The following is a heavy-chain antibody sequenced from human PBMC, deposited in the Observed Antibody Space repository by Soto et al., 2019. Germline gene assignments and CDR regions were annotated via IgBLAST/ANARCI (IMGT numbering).Heavy chain of an antibody. J-gene: IGHJ6*02. CDR3: AKAHTRYCSSTSCYGGRWYYYGMDV. Sequence: GGSLRLSCAASGFTFSSYAMSWVRQAPGKGLEWVSAISGSGGSTYYADSVKGRFTISRDNSKNTLYLQMNSLRAEDTAVYYCAKAHTRYCSSTSCYGGRWYYYGMDVWGQGTTVTVSS. CDR1: GFTFSSYA. V-gene: IGHV3-23*01. D-gene: IGHD2-2*01. CDR2: ISGSGGST.